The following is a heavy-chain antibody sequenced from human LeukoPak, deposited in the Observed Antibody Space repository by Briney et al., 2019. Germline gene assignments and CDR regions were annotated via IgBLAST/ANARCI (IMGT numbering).Heavy chain of an antibody. CDR3: ARLLPEGQFDY. CDR2: IYYNGTT. J-gene: IGHJ4*02. D-gene: IGHD3-3*01. Sequence: PSETLSLTCIVSGDSISTSTYYWGWVRQPPGQGLEWIGTIYYNGTTYYNPSLMCRVTVSVDTTKSQFSLNLTSVTAADTAVYYCARLLPEGQFDYWGQGTLVTVSS. CDR1: GDSISTSTYY. V-gene: IGHV4-39*01.